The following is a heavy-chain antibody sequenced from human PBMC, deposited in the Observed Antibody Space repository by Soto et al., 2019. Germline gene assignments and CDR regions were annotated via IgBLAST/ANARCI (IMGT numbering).Heavy chain of an antibody. CDR3: ARRIYCCYDCYHKHYYGMDV. D-gene: IGHD2-21*01. J-gene: IGHJ6*02. V-gene: IGHV1-69*08. CDR2: IITVLGTT. CDR1: GDTFSSYV. Sequence: QVQLVQSGAELKKTGSSVKVSCRASGDTFSSYVVNWVRQAPGRGLEGLGRIITVLGTTDYAQNFKCRATITAVKSTKSVDMELISLIAEDTAVYYWARRIYCCYDCYHKHYYGMDVWGQGTTVTVAS.